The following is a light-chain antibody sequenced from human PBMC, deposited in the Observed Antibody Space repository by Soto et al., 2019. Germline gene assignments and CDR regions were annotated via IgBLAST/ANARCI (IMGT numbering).Light chain of an antibody. CDR1: SSDIGAHTY. V-gene: IGLV2-14*01. J-gene: IGLJ2*01. Sequence: QSALTQPASVSGSPGQSITISCTGTSSDIGAHTYVSWFQQHPGKVPKVIIYKVSTRPSGISDRFSGSKSGNTASLTISGLQAEDEADYYCSSYAGGFVVFGGGTKLTVL. CDR3: SSYAGGFVV. CDR2: KVS.